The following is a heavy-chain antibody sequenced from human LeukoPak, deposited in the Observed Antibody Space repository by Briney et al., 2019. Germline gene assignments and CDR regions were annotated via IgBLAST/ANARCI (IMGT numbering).Heavy chain of an antibody. CDR3: ARSPYSNYVRGRKNYYYGMDV. Sequence: SETLSLTCTVSGGSLSSGGYYWSWIRQHPGKGLEWIGYIYYSGSTYYNPSLKSRVTISVDTSKNQFSLKLSSVTAADTAVYYCARSPYSNYVRGRKNYYYGMDVWGQGTTVTVSS. V-gene: IGHV4-31*03. CDR1: GGSLSSGGYY. CDR2: IYYSGST. J-gene: IGHJ6*02. D-gene: IGHD4-11*01.